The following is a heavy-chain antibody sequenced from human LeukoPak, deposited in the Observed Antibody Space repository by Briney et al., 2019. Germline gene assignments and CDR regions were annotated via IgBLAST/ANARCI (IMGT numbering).Heavy chain of an antibody. V-gene: IGHV3-74*01. CDR1: GFTFSGYW. CDR3: VRGADRTGYVTPSVDV. J-gene: IGHJ6*04. D-gene: IGHD3/OR15-3a*01. CDR2: INNDGSNA. Sequence: PGGSLRLSCAASGFTFSGYWMHWVRQPPGKGLVWVSHINNDGSNATYADSVKGRLTVSRDNAKSTVNLQLNSLRVDDTAVYYCVRGADRTGYVTPSVDVWGKGTTVTVSS.